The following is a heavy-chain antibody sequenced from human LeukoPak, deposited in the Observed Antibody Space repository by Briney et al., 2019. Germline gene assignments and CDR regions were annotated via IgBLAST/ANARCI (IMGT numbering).Heavy chain of an antibody. J-gene: IGHJ6*04. CDR3: ARERVVVVVLAAMEYYYYGMDV. D-gene: IGHD2-2*01. CDR2: IWYDGSNK. Sequence: GRSLRLSCAASGFTFSSYGMHWVRQAPGKGLEWVAVIWYDGSNKYYADSVKGRFTISRDNSKNTLYLQMNSLRAEDTAVYYCARERVVVVVLAAMEYYYYGMDVWGKGTTVTVSS. CDR1: GFTFSSYG. V-gene: IGHV3-33*08.